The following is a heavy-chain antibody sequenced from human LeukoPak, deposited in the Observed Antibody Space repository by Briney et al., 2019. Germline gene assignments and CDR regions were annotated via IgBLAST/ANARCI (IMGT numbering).Heavy chain of an antibody. J-gene: IGHJ5*02. Sequence: SETLSLACAVSGYSLTNHYWIWIRQPPGKGLEWIGEILHTGSTNYNPSFKSRVSISIDTSKNQFFLRLTSDTAADTAVYYCARGPAAVHPWGQGTLVTVSS. V-gene: IGHV4-34*12. CDR3: ARGPAAVHP. CDR1: GYSLTNHY. CDR2: ILHTGST. D-gene: IGHD6-13*01.